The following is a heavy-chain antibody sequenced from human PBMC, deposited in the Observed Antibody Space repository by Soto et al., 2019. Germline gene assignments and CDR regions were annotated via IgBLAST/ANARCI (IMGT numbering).Heavy chain of an antibody. Sequence: EVQLLESGGGLVQPGGSLRLSCAASGFTFSSYAMSWVRQAPGKGLEWVSAISGSGGSTYYADSVKGRFTISRDNSKNPLYLQMNSLRAEDTAVYYCAKAAYSGYDYFSGYYYYYMDVWGKGTTVTVSS. J-gene: IGHJ6*03. CDR2: ISGSGGST. V-gene: IGHV3-23*01. CDR3: AKAAYSGYDYFSGYYYYYMDV. CDR1: GFTFSSYA. D-gene: IGHD5-12*01.